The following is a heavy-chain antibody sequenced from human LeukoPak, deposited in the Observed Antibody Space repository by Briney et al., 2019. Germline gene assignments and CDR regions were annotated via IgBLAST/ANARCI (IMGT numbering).Heavy chain of an antibody. Sequence: GGPLRLSCAASGFIFSSYSMHWVRQAPGKGLESVSAISSNGGSTYYANSVRGRFTISRDNSKNTLYLQMGSLRAEDLAVYYCAREGVPGTTDYWGQGTLVTVSS. CDR1: GFIFSSYS. D-gene: IGHD6-19*01. V-gene: IGHV3-64*01. J-gene: IGHJ4*02. CDR2: ISSNGGST. CDR3: AREGVPGTTDY.